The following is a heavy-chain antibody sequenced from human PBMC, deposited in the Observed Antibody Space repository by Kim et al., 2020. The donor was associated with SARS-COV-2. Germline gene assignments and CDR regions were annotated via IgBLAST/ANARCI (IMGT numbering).Heavy chain of an antibody. D-gene: IGHD4-17*01. CDR3: AKLVYGDYGIYGMDV. V-gene: IGHV3-23*01. Sequence: DAVKGRVTISRDNSKNTLYLQMNSLGAEDTAVYYCAKLVYGDYGIYGMDVWGQGTTVTVSS. J-gene: IGHJ6*02.